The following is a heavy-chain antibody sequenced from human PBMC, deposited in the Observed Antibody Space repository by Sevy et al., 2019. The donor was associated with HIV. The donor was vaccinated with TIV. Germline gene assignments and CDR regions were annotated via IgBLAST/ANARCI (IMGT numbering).Heavy chain of an antibody. CDR1: GFTFSSYW. D-gene: IGHD3-3*01. J-gene: IGHJ4*02. V-gene: IGHV3-7*01. CDR3: ARWRGAQSEFDY. CDR2: IKKEGSVK. Sequence: RGSLRLSCAASGFTFSSYWMSWVRQAPGKGLERVADIKKEGSVKLYADAVKGRFTVSRDNAENSVDLQMKSLRAEDTAVYICARWRGAQSEFDYWGQGTRVSVSS.